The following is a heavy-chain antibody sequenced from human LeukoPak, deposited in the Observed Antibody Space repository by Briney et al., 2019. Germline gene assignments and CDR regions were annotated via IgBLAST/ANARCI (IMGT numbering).Heavy chain of an antibody. V-gene: IGHV4-34*01. CDR2: VNARGDT. CDR1: GWSFNDYY. Sequence: SETLSLTCAVYGWSFNDYYWNWIRQPPGKGLEWIGEVNARGDTNYNPSLKSRVTISVDTSKNQFSLRLTSMIAADTAIYYCARGQVPAARGYNWFDPWGQGTLVTVSS. D-gene: IGHD2-2*01. J-gene: IGHJ5*02. CDR3: ARGQVPAARGYNWFDP.